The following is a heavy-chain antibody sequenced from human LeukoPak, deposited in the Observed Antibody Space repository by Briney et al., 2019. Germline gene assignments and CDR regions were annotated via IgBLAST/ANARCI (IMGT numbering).Heavy chain of an antibody. CDR3: ARDQRDTGTFDY. CDR1: GGSIRSYY. V-gene: IGHV4-34*01. CDR2: INHSGST. J-gene: IGHJ4*02. D-gene: IGHD1/OR15-1a*01. Sequence: SETLSLTCTVSGGSIRSYYWSWIRQPPGKGLEWIGEINHSGSTNYNPSLKSRVTISVDTSKNQFSLKLSSVTAADTAVYYCARDQRDTGTFDYWGQGTLVTVSS.